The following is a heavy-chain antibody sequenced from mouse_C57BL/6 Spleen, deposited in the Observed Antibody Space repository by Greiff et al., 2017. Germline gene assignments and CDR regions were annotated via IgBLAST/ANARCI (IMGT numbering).Heavy chain of an antibody. CDR1: GFSLTSYG. D-gene: IGHD1-1*01. V-gene: IGHV2-5*01. Sequence: VKLVESGPGLVQPSQSLSITCTVSGFSLTSYGVHWVRQSPGKGLEWLGVIWRGGSTDYNAAFMSRLSITKDNSKSQVFFKMNSLQADDTAIYYCAKNYGRTYAMDYWGQGTSVTVSS. J-gene: IGHJ4*01. CDR2: IWRGGST. CDR3: AKNYGRTYAMDY.